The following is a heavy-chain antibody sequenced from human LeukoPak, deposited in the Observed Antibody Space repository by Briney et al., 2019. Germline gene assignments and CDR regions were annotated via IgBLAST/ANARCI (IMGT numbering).Heavy chain of an antibody. CDR1: GFTVSSNY. V-gene: IGHV3-53*01. J-gene: IGHJ4*02. CDR2: IYSGGST. Sequence: AGGSLRLPCAASGFTVSSNYMSWVRQAPGKGLEWVSVIYSGGSTYYADSVKGRFTISRDNSKNTLYLQMNSLRAEDTAVYYCARGNWNDDERLAYWGQGTLVTVSS. D-gene: IGHD1-1*01. CDR3: ARGNWNDDERLAY.